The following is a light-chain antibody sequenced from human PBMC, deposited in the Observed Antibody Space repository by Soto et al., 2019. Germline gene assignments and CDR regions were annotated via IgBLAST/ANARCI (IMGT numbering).Light chain of an antibody. V-gene: IGKV1-39*01. CDR1: QTINTY. Sequence: DIQMTQSPSSLSASVGDRVTITCRASQTINTYLNWYQQKPGKAPKLVIHAASSVQSGVPSRFSGSGSGTDFTLTISSLQPEDFETYYCQQSYRAPLTFGPGTKVDI. CDR3: QQSYRAPLT. J-gene: IGKJ3*01. CDR2: AAS.